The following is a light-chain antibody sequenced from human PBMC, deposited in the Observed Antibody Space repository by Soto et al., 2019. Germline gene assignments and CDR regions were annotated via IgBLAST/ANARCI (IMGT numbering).Light chain of an antibody. CDR3: LQNNKWPPVT. CDR2: GAS. V-gene: IGKV3-15*01. J-gene: IGKJ4*01. Sequence: EVVMTQSPATVSVSPGERDTLSCRASQTISNDLACYKQKPGQPPRLLIYGASTRATGVPGRFSGGGSGTEFTLTISSLQSEDFAFYYCLQNNKWPPVTFGGGTKVDIK. CDR1: QTISND.